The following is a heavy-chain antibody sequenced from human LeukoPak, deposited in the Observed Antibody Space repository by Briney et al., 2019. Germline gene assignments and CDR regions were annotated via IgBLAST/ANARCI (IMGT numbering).Heavy chain of an antibody. J-gene: IGHJ4*02. Sequence: GESLRLSCAASGFTFDKYAMSWVRQAPGKGLEWVSTISGSGITTFYADSVKGRFTISRDTSGNTLHLHMNSLRAEDTAVYYCAKVDSGIVRRYYFDFWGQGTLVTLSS. CDR3: AKVDSGIVRRYYFDF. CDR2: ISGSGITT. V-gene: IGHV3-23*01. D-gene: IGHD3-22*01. CDR1: GFTFDKYA.